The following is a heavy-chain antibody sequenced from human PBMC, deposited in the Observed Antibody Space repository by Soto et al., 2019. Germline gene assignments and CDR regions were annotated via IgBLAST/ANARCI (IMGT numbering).Heavy chain of an antibody. CDR2: ISGSGGST. CDR3: AQDPEGDLRFLEWLLRHFDY. CDR1: GFTFSSYA. J-gene: IGHJ4*02. V-gene: IGHV3-23*01. D-gene: IGHD3-3*01. Sequence: EVQLLESGGGLVQPGGSLRLSCAASGFTFSSYAMSWVRQAPGKGLEWVSAISGSGGSTYYADSVKGRFTISRDNSKNTLYLQMNSLRAEDTAVYYCAQDPEGDLRFLEWLLRHFDYWGQGTLVTVSS.